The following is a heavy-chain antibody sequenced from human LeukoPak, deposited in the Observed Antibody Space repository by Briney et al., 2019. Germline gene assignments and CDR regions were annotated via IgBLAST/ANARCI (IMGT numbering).Heavy chain of an antibody. J-gene: IGHJ6*03. V-gene: IGHV4-39*01. CDR2: IYYGGST. D-gene: IGHD5-18*01. CDR1: GGSISSSSYS. Sequence: SETLSLTCTVSGGSISSSSYSWGWIRQPPGKGLEWIGSIYYGGSTYYNPSLESRVTISVDTSKNQFSLKLSSVTAADTAVYYCARGGPLQIQLYYYYYMDVWGKGTTVTVSS. CDR3: ARGGPLQIQLYYYYYMDV.